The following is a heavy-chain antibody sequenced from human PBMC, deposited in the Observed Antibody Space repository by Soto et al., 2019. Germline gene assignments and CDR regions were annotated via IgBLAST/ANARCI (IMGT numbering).Heavy chain of an antibody. CDR2: INHSGST. Sequence: QVQLQQRGAGLLKPSETLSLTCAVYGGSFSGYYWSWIRQPPGKGLEWIGEINHSGSTNYNPSLKSRVTISVDTSKNQFSLKLSSVTAADTAVYYCARVAYIWGSYRPLDYWGQGTLVTVSS. D-gene: IGHD3-16*02. V-gene: IGHV4-34*01. CDR1: GGSFSGYY. CDR3: ARVAYIWGSYRPLDY. J-gene: IGHJ4*02.